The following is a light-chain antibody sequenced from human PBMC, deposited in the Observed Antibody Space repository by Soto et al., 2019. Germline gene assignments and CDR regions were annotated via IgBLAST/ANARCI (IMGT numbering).Light chain of an antibody. Sequence: QSALTQPPSASGSPGQSVTISCTGTSSDVGGYKYVSWYQHHPGKAPKLMIYEVNKRPSGVPDRFSGSKSGNPASLTVSGLQAEDEADYYCSSYAGTNNLVFGGGTKLTVL. V-gene: IGLV2-8*01. CDR3: SSYAGTNNLV. CDR2: EVN. CDR1: SSDVGGYKY. J-gene: IGLJ3*02.